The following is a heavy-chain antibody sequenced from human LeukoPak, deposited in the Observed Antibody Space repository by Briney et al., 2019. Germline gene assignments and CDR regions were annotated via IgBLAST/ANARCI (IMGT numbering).Heavy chain of an antibody. Sequence: SETLSLTCTVSGGSISNYYWTWIRQPPGKGLEWIGSIYYDGSTDYNPSLKSRVTISLDTPKNQFSLKLSSVTAADTAVYYCARDGGYGSGSALWGQGTLITVSS. CDR1: GGSISNYY. D-gene: IGHD3-10*01. J-gene: IGHJ4*02. CDR3: ARDGGYGSGSAL. V-gene: IGHV4-59*01. CDR2: IYYDGST.